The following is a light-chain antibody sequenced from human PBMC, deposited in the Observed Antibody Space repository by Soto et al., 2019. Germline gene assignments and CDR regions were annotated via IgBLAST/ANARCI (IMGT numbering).Light chain of an antibody. CDR2: GAS. J-gene: IGKJ5*01. CDR1: QSVSSSY. Sequence: EIVMTQSPATLSVSPGERATLSCRASQSVSSSYLAWYQQKPGQAPRLLIYGASTRATGVPDRFSGTGSGTEFTLTISSLKSEDYAVYYCQQYKSWPPITFGQGTRLEIK. CDR3: QQYKSWPPIT. V-gene: IGKV3-15*01.